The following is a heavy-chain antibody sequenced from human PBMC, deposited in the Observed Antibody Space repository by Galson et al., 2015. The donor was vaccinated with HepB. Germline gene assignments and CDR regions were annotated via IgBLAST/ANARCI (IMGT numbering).Heavy chain of an antibody. D-gene: IGHD3-3*01. CDR3: ARLLPEGRLLFSHYYYYMDV. Sequence: QSGAEVKKPGESLKISCKGSGYSFTSYWIGWVRQMPGKGLEWMGIIYPGDSDTRYSPSFQGQVTISADKSISTAYLQWSSLKASDTAMYYCARLLPEGRLLFSHYYYYMDVWGKGTTVTVSS. CDR2: IYPGDSDT. CDR1: GYSFTSYW. J-gene: IGHJ6*03. V-gene: IGHV5-51*03.